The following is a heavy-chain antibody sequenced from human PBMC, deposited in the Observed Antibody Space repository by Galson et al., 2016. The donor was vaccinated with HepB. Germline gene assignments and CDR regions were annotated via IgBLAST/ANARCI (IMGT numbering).Heavy chain of an antibody. V-gene: IGHV4-59*01. Sequence: LSLTCTVSGGSLNDYYWSWLRQPPGKGLQWIGYVYHSGHTKYNPSLKSRVTMSVDPSKSQFTLKMTSVTAADTAVYYCARPTSSGYGDAFDVWGQGTVVTCSS. D-gene: IGHD5-12*01. CDR1: GGSLNDYY. CDR2: VYHSGHT. J-gene: IGHJ3*01. CDR3: ARPTSSGYGDAFDV.